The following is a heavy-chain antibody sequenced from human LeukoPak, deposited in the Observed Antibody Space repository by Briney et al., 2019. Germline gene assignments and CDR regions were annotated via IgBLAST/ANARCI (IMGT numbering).Heavy chain of an antibody. J-gene: IGHJ4*02. CDR2: ISGSGGST. V-gene: IGHV3-23*01. CDR3: VRNDTSGVGLDY. Sequence: SGGSLRLSCAASGFTFSSYAMSWVRQAPGKGLEWVSAISGSGGSTYYADSVKGRFTISRDNSKNKLYLQMNSLRAEDTAVYYCVRNDTSGVGLDYWGLGTLVTVSS. D-gene: IGHD3-3*01. CDR1: GFTFSSYA.